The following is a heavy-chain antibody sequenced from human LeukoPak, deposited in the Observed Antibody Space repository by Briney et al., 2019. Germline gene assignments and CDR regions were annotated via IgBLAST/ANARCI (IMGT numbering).Heavy chain of an antibody. V-gene: IGHV3-48*03. D-gene: IGHD5-24*01. Sequence: GGSLTLSCEASGFTFGSYEMTWVRQAPGKGLEWLSYISTSGSIIVYADSVKGRFTISRDNSKNTLYLQVNSLRADDTAVYYCAMKAVPRPRLHDAFDFWGQGTVVSVSS. CDR3: AMKAVPRPRLHDAFDF. CDR1: GFTFGSYE. CDR2: ISTSGSII. J-gene: IGHJ3*01.